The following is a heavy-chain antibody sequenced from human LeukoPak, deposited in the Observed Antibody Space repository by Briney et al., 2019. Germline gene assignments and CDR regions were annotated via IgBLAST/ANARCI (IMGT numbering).Heavy chain of an antibody. D-gene: IGHD6-19*01. CDR1: GGSISSSSYY. CDR2: INHSGST. CDR3: ARGARGFAVAGIGY. V-gene: IGHV4-39*07. J-gene: IGHJ4*02. Sequence: SETLSLTCTVSGGSISSSSYYWSWIRQPPGKGLEWIGEINHSGSTNYNPSLKSRVTISVDTSKNQFSLKLSSVTAADTAVYYCARGARGFAVAGIGYWGQGTLVTVSS.